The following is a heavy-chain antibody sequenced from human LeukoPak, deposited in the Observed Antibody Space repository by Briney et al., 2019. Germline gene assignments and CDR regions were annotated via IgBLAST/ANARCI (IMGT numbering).Heavy chain of an antibody. CDR2: IYYSGST. J-gene: IGHJ4*02. D-gene: IGHD3-22*01. Sequence: PSETLSLTCTVSGGSISSSSYCWGWIRQPPGKGLEWIGSIYYSGSTYYNPSLKSRVTISVDTSKNQFSLKLSSVTAADTAVYYCARGNYYDSSGYYGPRDGGSQWGQGTLVTVSS. CDR1: GGSISSSSYC. CDR3: ARGNYYDSSGYYGPRDGGSQ. V-gene: IGHV4-39*07.